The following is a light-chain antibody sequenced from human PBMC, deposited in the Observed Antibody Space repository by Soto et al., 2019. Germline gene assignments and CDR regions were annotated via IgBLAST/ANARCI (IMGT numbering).Light chain of an antibody. V-gene: IGLV2-14*01. J-gene: IGLJ2*01. CDR2: DVS. CDR3: SSYTSSSTVV. CDR1: SSDVGGYNY. Sequence: QSALTQPASVSGSPGQSITISCTGTSSDVGGYNYVSWYQQHPGKAPKLMIYDVSNRPSGVSNRFSGSTSGNTASLTISGLQAEDEADYDCSSYTSSSTVVFGGGTKLTVL.